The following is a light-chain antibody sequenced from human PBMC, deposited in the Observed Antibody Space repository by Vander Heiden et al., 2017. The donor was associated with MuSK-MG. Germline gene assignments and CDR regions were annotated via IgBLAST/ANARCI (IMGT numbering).Light chain of an antibody. CDR3: QQSDTIPWT. CDR2: AES. Sequence: DIQMTQSPSSLSASVGDRVTITCRASQSISSYLNWYQQKPGKAPKVLIYAESSLQSGVPSRFSGSGSGTDFTLTISSLQPEDCATYYCQQSDTIPWTFGQGTKVEIK. V-gene: IGKV1-39*01. CDR1: QSISSY. J-gene: IGKJ1*01.